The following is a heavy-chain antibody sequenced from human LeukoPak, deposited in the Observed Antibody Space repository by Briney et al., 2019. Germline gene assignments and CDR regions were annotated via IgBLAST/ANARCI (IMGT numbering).Heavy chain of an antibody. D-gene: IGHD6-19*01. CDR2: ISGSGGST. J-gene: IGHJ4*02. CDR1: GFTFSSYS. CDR3: AKDTPMYSSGPCFDY. Sequence: PGGSLRLSCAASGFTFSSYSMNWVRQAPGKGLEWVSAISGSGGSTYYADSVKGRFTISRDNSKNTLYLQMNSLRAEDTAVYYCAKDTPMYSSGPCFDYWGQGTLVTVSS. V-gene: IGHV3-23*01.